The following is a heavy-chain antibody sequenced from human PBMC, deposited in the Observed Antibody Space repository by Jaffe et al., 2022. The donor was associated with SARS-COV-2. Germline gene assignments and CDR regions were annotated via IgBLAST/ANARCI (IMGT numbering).Heavy chain of an antibody. CDR3: AHRPEDEYSYGSAYAFDI. J-gene: IGHJ3*02. CDR1: GFSLSTSGVG. D-gene: IGHD5-18*01. Sequence: QITLKESGPTLVKPTQTLTLTCTFSGFSLSTSGVGVGWIRQPPGKALEWLALIYWDDDKRYSPSLKSRLTITKDTSKNQVVLTMTNMDPVDTATYYCAHRPEDEYSYGSAYAFDIWGQGTMVTVSS. V-gene: IGHV2-5*02. CDR2: IYWDDDK.